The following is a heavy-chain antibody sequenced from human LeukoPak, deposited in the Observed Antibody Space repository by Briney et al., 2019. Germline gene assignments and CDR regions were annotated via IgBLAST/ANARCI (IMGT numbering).Heavy chain of an antibody. V-gene: IGHV4-39*07. CDR1: GGSISSSSYY. CDR3: ANIEITFGGVIVRGGFDY. D-gene: IGHD3-16*02. CDR2: IYYSGST. Sequence: PSETLSLTCTVSGGSISSSSYYWGWIRQPPGKGLEWIGSIYYSGSTYYNPSLKSRVTISVDTSKNQFSLKLSSVTAADTAVYYCANIEITFGGVIVRGGFDYWGQGTLVTVSS. J-gene: IGHJ4*02.